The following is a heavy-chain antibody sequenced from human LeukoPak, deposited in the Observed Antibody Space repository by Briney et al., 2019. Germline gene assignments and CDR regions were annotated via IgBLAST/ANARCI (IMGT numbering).Heavy chain of an antibody. CDR1: GGSISSYY. D-gene: IGHD3-3*01. J-gene: IGHJ5*02. V-gene: IGHV4-4*07. Sequence: PSETLSLTCTVSGGSISSYYWSWIRQPAGKGLEWIGHMYTSGSTNYNPSLKSRVTMSVDTSKNQFSLNLSSVTAADTAVYYCARDIQITIFGVAEVWFDPWGQGTLVTVSS. CDR3: ARDIQITIFGVAEVWFDP. CDR2: MYTSGST.